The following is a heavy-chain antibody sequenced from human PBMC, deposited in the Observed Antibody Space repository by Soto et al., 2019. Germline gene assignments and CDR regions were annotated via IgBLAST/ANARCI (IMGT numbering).Heavy chain of an antibody. V-gene: IGHV1-69*13. CDR3: AINSYSGTYPYYHDMDV. D-gene: IGHD1-26*01. CDR1: GGTFSSYV. J-gene: IGHJ6*02. Sequence: GASVKVSCKASGGTFSSYVISWVRQAPGQGLEWMGGIIPMYSTPNDAQKFQGRVTITADESTSTAYMELSSLRSEDTAVYYCAINSYSGTYPYYHDMDVWGQGTTVTVSS. CDR2: IIPMYSTP.